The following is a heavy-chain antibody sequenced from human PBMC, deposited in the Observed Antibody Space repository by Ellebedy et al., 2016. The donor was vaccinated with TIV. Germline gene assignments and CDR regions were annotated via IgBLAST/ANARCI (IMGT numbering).Heavy chain of an antibody. D-gene: IGHD5/OR15-5a*01. CDR1: GFSFSTYW. J-gene: IGHJ4*02. Sequence: PGGSLRLSCAASGFSFSTYWMSWVRQAPGKGLEWVANIGQDGSERYYVDSGKGRFTIPSANAKNSLYLQMNSLRADDTAVYYCARDSPPVSSSFDYWGQGTPVTVSS. CDR2: IGQDGSER. CDR3: ARDSPPVSSSFDY. V-gene: IGHV3-7*01.